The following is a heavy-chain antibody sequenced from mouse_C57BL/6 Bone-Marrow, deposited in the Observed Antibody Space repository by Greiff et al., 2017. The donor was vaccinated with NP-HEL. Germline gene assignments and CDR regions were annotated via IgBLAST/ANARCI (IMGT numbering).Heavy chain of an antibody. J-gene: IGHJ3*01. V-gene: IGHV1-85*01. D-gene: IGHD1-1*01. CDR1: GYTFTSYD. Sequence: VQLQESGPELVKPGASVKLSCKASGYTFTSYDINWVKQRPGRGLEWIGWIYPGDGGTKYKGKFKGKATLTVDTSSSTAYMELHSLTSEDSAVYFCARGYYYGSSPFAYWGQGTLVTVSA. CDR3: ARGYYYGSSPFAY. CDR2: IYPGDGGT.